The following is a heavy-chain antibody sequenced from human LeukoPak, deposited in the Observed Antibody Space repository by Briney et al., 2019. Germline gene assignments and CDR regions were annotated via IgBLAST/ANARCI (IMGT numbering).Heavy chain of an antibody. Sequence: PSETLSLTCTVSGGSISSGSYYWSWIRQPAGKGLEWIGRIYTSGSTNYNPSLKSRVTISVDTSKNQFSLKLSSVPAADTAVYYCARVDGVSLDYWGQGTLVTVSS. CDR3: ARVDGVSLDY. CDR1: GGSISSGSYY. D-gene: IGHD3-10*01. J-gene: IGHJ4*02. CDR2: IYTSGST. V-gene: IGHV4-61*02.